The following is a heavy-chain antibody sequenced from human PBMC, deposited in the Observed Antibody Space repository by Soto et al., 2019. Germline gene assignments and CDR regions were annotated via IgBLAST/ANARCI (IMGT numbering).Heavy chain of an antibody. V-gene: IGHV4-34*01. D-gene: IGHD3-10*01. Sequence: QVQLQQWGAGLLKPSETLSLTCAVYGGSFSGYYWSWIRQSPGRGLEWIGEINHRGSTSYKPSLKSRVTISVDTYKKQFSLHLSSVTAADKAIYYCARGGPVVPGAVDYWGQGTLVTVSS. J-gene: IGHJ4*02. CDR3: ARGGPVVPGAVDY. CDR2: INHRGST. CDR1: GGSFSGYY.